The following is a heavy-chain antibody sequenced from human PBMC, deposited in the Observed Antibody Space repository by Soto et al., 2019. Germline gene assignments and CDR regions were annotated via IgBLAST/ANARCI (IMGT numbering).Heavy chain of an antibody. V-gene: IGHV4-34*01. CDR1: GGPFSGYY. J-gene: IGHJ4*02. D-gene: IGHD2-8*02. CDR3: ASRPGPGFDY. Sequence: SETLSLTXDVXGGPFSGYYWSWIRQPPGKGLEWIGEINHSGSTNYNPSLKSRVTISVDTSKNQFSLKLSSVTAADTAVYYCASRPGPGFDYWGQGTLVTVS. CDR2: INHSGST.